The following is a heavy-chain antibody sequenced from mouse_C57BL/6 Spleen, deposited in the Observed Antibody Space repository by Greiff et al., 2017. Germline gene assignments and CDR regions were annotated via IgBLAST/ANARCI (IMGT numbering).Heavy chain of an antibody. CDR3: ARTGLYGYFWFAY. CDR2: INPNNGGT. J-gene: IGHJ3*01. CDR1: GYTFTDYN. Sequence: VQLKQSGPELVKPGASVKIPCKASGYTFTDYNVDWVKQSHGKSLEWIGDINPNNGGTIYNQKFKGKATLTVDKSSSTAYMELRSLTSEDTAVYYCARTGLYGYFWFAYWGQGTLVTVSA. D-gene: IGHD2-2*01. V-gene: IGHV1-18*01.